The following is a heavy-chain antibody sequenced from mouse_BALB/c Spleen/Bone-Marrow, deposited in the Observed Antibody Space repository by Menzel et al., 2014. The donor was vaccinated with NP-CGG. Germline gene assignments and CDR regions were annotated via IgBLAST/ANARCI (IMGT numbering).Heavy chain of an antibody. D-gene: IGHD1-2*01. Sequence: EVKPLESGGGLVQPGGSLKLSCAASGFDFSGYWMTWVRQAPGKGLEWIGEINPDSSTINYTPSLKDKFIISRDNAKNALYLQMSKVRSEDTALYYCARPGYYGYQDVWGAGTTVTVSS. CDR3: ARPGYYGYQDV. CDR2: INPDSSTI. CDR1: GFDFSGYW. J-gene: IGHJ1*01. V-gene: IGHV4-1*02.